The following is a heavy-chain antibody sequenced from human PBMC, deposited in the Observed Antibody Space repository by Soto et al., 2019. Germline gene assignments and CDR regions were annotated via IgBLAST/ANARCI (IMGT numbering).Heavy chain of an antibody. D-gene: IGHD3-3*01. Sequence: PSETLSLTCTVSGGSISSYYWSWIRQPPGKGLEWIGYIYYSGSTNYNPSLKSRVTISVDTSKNQFSLKLSSVTAADTAVYYCARELDFWSGPRYGMDVWGQGTTVTVSS. CDR1: GGSISSYY. J-gene: IGHJ6*02. CDR2: IYYSGST. CDR3: ARELDFWSGPRYGMDV. V-gene: IGHV4-59*01.